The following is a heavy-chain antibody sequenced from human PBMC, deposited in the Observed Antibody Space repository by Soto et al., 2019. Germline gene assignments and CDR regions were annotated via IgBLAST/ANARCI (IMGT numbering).Heavy chain of an antibody. CDR1: GFTFSNYW. CDR3: ARGYDFWSGLYYYAMDV. CDR2: INIDGSIT. D-gene: IGHD3-3*01. Sequence: GGSLRLSCAVSGFTFSNYWMHCVRQAPGKGLVWLSRINIDGSITTYADSVKGRFTISRDNAKNTLYLQMNSLRAEDTAVYYCARGYDFWSGLYYYAMDVWGLGTTVTVSS. J-gene: IGHJ6*02. V-gene: IGHV3-74*01.